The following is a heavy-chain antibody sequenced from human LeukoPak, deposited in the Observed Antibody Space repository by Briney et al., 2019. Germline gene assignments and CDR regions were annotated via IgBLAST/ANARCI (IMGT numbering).Heavy chain of an antibody. D-gene: IGHD3-10*01. J-gene: IGHJ4*02. V-gene: IGHV4-4*02. Sequence: PSETLSLTCAVSGGSISSSNWWSWVRQPPGKGLEWIGEIYHSGSTNYNPSLKSRVTISVDKSKNQFSLKLSSVTAADTAVYYCARAMVRGIIRPMYYFDYWGQGTLVTVSS. CDR1: GGSISSSNW. CDR2: IYHSGST. CDR3: ARAMVRGIIRPMYYFDY.